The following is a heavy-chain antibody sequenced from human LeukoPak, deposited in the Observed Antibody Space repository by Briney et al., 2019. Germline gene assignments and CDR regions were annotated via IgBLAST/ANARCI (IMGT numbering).Heavy chain of an antibody. CDR3: ATAPPLLWQSIQQYYFDY. D-gene: IGHD5-18*01. CDR2: FDPEDGET. V-gene: IGHV1-24*01. CDR1: GYTLTELS. Sequence: ASVKVSCKVSGYTLTELSMHWARQAPGKGLEWMGGFDPEDGETIYAQKFQGRVTMTEDTSTDTAYMELSSLRSEDTAVYYCATAPPLLWQSIQQYYFDYWGQGTLVTVSS. J-gene: IGHJ4*02.